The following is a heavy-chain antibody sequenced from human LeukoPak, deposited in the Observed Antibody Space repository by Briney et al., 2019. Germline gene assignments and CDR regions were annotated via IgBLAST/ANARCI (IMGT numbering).Heavy chain of an antibody. D-gene: IGHD2-2*01. Sequence: GRSLRLSCAASGFTFDDYAMHWVRQAPGKGLEWVSGISWNSGSIGYADSVKGRFTISRDNAKNSLYLQMNILRAEDTAVYYCARDKYCSSKWGQGTLVTVSS. CDR1: GFTFDDYA. V-gene: IGHV3-9*01. CDR3: ARDKYCSSK. J-gene: IGHJ4*02. CDR2: ISWNSGSI.